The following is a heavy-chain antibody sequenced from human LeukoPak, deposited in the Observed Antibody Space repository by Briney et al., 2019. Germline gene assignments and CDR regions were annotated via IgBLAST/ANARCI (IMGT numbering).Heavy chain of an antibody. CDR1: GGSISSSSYY. D-gene: IGHD3-10*01. V-gene: IGHV4-39*07. J-gene: IGHJ5*01. CDR3: ARSRQASGLFNS. CDR2: IYYSGST. Sequence: SETLSLTCTVSGGSISSSSYYWGWIRQPPGKGLEWIGSIYYSGSTYYNPSLKSRFTISVDRPKNQFFLNVTSLTAADTAVYYCARSRQASGLFNSWGQGTLVVVSS.